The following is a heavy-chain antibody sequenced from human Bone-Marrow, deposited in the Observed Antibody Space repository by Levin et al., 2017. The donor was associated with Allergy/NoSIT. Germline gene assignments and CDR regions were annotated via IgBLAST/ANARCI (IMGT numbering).Heavy chain of an antibody. V-gene: IGHV3-53*01. J-gene: IGHJ4*02. CDR2: IYPDGAT. Sequence: QSGGSLRLSCAASGSTVSHNYMSWVRQAPGKGLEWVAVIYPDGATYYTDSLKGRFTISRDNSESTLYLQMNSLRAEDTAVYYCASGYNYGWGPFDSWGQGTPVTVSS. D-gene: IGHD5-18*01. CDR1: GSTVSHNY. CDR3: ASGYNYGWGPFDS.